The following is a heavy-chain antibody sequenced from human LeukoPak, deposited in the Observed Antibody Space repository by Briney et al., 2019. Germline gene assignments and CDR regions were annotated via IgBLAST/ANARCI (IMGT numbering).Heavy chain of an antibody. D-gene: IGHD6-13*01. Sequence: SEALSLTCAVYGGSFSGYYWSWIRQPPGKGLEWIGEINHSGSTNYNPSLKSRVTISVDTSKNQFSLKLSSVTAADTAVYYCARTIYSSSWYFDYWGQGTLVTVSS. CDR3: ARTIYSSSWYFDY. V-gene: IGHV4-34*01. J-gene: IGHJ4*02. CDR2: INHSGST. CDR1: GGSFSGYY.